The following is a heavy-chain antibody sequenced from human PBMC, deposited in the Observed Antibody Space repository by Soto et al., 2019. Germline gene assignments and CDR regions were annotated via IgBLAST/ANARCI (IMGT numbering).Heavy chain of an antibody. CDR3: ATERGYCSGGSCYSAFDI. CDR1: GYTLTELS. Sequence: ASVKVSCKVSGYTLTELSMHWVRQAPGKGLEWMGGFDPEDGETIYAQKFQGRVTMTEDTSTDTAYMELSSLRSEDTAVYYCATERGYCSGGSCYSAFDIWGQGTMVTVSS. J-gene: IGHJ3*02. CDR2: FDPEDGET. V-gene: IGHV1-24*01. D-gene: IGHD2-15*01.